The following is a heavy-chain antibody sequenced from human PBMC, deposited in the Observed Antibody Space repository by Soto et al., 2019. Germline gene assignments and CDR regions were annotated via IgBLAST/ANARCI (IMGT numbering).Heavy chain of an antibody. D-gene: IGHD3-10*01. V-gene: IGHV3-11*01. CDR3: ARDLQGSYFPLGDY. CDR1: GFTFSDYY. CDR2: ISSDASFI. J-gene: IGHJ4*02. Sequence: QIQLVESGGGLVKAGGSLRLSCAASGFTFSDYYMSWIRQAPGKGLEWVASISSDASFINYGDSVTGRFTISRDNAKKSLYLHINSLRAEDTAVYYCARDLQGSYFPLGDYWGQGTLLTVSS.